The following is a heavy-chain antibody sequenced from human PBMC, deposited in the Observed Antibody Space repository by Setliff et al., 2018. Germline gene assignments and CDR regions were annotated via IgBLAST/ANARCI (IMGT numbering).Heavy chain of an antibody. CDR2: INTKTGNP. J-gene: IGHJ4*02. Sequence: VASVKVSCKTSGYTFTDFAMNWVRQAPGQGLEWMGWINTKTGNPTYAQDFTGRLVFSLDPSVSTAYLQISSLKAEDTALYYCARVPQEALYYYDRGNHFDSWGQGTLVTVSS. V-gene: IGHV7-4-1*02. D-gene: IGHD3-22*01. CDR3: ARVPQEALYYYDRGNHFDS. CDR1: GYTFTDFA.